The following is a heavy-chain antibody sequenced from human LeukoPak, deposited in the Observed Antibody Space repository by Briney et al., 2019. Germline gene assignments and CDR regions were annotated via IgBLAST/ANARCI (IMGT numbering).Heavy chain of an antibody. CDR1: GGSISSNNW. V-gene: IGHV4-4*02. CDR2: LYHSGST. Sequence: ASGTLSLTCAVSGGSISSNNWWSWVRQSPGKGLEWIGELYHSGSTNYNPSLKSRVTISVDKSKNQFSLKLTSVTAADTAVYYCARIKWSAANDWGQGTLVTVSS. CDR3: ARIKWSAAND. D-gene: IGHD6-13*01. J-gene: IGHJ4*02.